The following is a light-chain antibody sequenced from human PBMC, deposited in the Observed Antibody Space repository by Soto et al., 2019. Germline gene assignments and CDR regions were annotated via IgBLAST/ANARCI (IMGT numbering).Light chain of an antibody. CDR1: SSDVGAYIF. Sequence: QSALTQPPAASGSPGQSVTISCTGTSSDVGAYIFVSWYQQHPGKAPKLMVYDVNRRPPGVPDRFFGSKSGNTASLTVSGLQAEDEADYSCGSFAGGTYVFGTGTKV. CDR2: DVN. J-gene: IGLJ1*01. V-gene: IGLV2-8*01. CDR3: GSFAGGTYV.